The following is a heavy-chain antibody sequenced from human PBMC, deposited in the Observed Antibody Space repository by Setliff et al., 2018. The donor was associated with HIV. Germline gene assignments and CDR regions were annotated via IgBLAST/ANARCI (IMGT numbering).Heavy chain of an antibody. V-gene: IGHV4-34*01. CDR2: INHSGSY. CDR1: GGSLSGYS. J-gene: IGHJ4*02. Sequence: SETLSLTCAVSGGSLSGYSWTWIRQIPGQGLEWIGQINHSGSYISNPSLKSRVTISVATSKGQFSLDLSSVTAADTAVYYCARGLKTSDSYEGLWYYFDSCAQGTLVTVSS. CDR3: ARGLKTSDSYEGLWYYFDS. D-gene: IGHD5-18*01.